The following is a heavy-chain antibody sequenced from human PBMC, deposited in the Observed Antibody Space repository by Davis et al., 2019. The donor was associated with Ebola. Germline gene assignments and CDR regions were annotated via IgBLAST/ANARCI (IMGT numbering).Heavy chain of an antibody. V-gene: IGHV3-23*01. D-gene: IGHD6-19*01. J-gene: IGHJ3*02. CDR3: ARKTDYSSAEDAFDI. CDR2: ISGSGSTT. CDR1: GFTFSSYA. Sequence: GGSLRLSCAASGFTFSSYAMSWVRQAPGKGLEWVSAISGSGSTTTYADSVKGRFTISRDNAKNTLYLQMNSLTAEDTAVYYCARKTDYSSAEDAFDIWGQGTMVTVSS.